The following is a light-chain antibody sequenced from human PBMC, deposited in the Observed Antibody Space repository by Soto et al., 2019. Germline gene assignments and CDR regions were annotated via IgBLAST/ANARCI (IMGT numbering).Light chain of an antibody. CDR1: QSVSSN. V-gene: IGKV3-15*01. Sequence: EIVMTQSPATLSVSPGERATLSCRASQSVSSNLAWYQQKPGQAPRLLIYGASTRATGIPARFSGSGSGTEFTLTITSLQSEDFASYYCQQYSNWPPEYTFGQGTKLEIK. CDR3: QQYSNWPPEYT. J-gene: IGKJ2*01. CDR2: GAS.